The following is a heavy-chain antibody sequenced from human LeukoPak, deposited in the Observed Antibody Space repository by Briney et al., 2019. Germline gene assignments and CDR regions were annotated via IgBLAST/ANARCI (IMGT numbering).Heavy chain of an antibody. CDR2: VNRDGSET. CDR1: GFALXXXW. CDR3: ARNNGMDV. V-gene: IGHV3-7*03. Sequence: PPGGSLRLSCAASGFALXXXWMNWVRQVPGXGPEWVANVNRDGSETYYLDSVRGRFTISKDNAKNSLYLQMNSLRAEDTALYHCARNNGMDVWGQGTTVIVSS. J-gene: IGHJ6*02.